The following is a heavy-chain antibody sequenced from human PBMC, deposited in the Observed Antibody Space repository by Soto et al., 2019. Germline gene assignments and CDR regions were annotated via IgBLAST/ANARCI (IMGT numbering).Heavy chain of an antibody. V-gene: IGHV4-31*03. CDR2: IYYSGST. CDR1: GGSISSGGYY. CDR3: AREPNPSAYIDY. D-gene: IGHD6-25*01. Sequence: PSETLSLTCTVSGGSISSGGYYWSWIRQHPGKGLEWIGYIYYSGSTYYNPSLKSRVTISVDTSKNQFSLKLSSVTAADTAVYYCAREPNPSAYIDYWGQGTLVTVSS. J-gene: IGHJ4*02.